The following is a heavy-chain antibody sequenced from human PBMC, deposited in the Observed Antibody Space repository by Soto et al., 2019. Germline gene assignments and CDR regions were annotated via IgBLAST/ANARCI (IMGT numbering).Heavy chain of an antibody. CDR3: ARELEYCSNGICYTYFDS. V-gene: IGHV3-48*04. J-gene: IGHJ4*02. Sequence: EVQLEESGGGLVQPGGSLRLSCAASGFSFRSYSMNWVRQAPGKGLEWLSDISSSSYTIYYADSVKGRFTISRDNAKNSLYLKMDSLRAEDTAVYYCARELEYCSNGICYTYFDSWGPGTLVTVSS. CDR2: ISSSSYTI. CDR1: GFSFRSYS. D-gene: IGHD2-8*01.